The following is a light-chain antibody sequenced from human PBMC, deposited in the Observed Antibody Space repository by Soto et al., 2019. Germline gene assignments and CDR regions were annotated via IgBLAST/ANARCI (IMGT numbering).Light chain of an antibody. CDR2: EAS. J-gene: IGKJ4*01. CDR1: QDIKNY. Sequence: DLQMTQSPSSLSASVGDRVTITCQASQDIKNYLNWYQPKPGKAPKLLIYEASNLETGVPPRFSGSGSGRSFTFSISSLQPEDIATYYCQQCDDFITFGGGTRIEIK. CDR3: QQCDDFIT. V-gene: IGKV1-33*01.